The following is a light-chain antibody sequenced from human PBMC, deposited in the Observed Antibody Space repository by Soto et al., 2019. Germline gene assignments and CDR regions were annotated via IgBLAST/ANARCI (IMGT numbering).Light chain of an antibody. Sequence: EIVLTQSPGTLSLSPGERATLSCRASQSVSSSYLAWYQQKPGQAPRLLIYAASTRATGIPDRFSGSGSGTDLTLTSSRLEPEDFAAYYCQQYDNSLYTFGQGTKLEIK. V-gene: IGKV3-20*01. CDR1: QSVSSSY. CDR3: QQYDNSLYT. CDR2: AAS. J-gene: IGKJ2*01.